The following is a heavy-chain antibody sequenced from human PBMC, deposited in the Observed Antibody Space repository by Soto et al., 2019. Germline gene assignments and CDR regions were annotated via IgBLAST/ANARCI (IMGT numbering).Heavy chain of an antibody. J-gene: IGHJ4*02. D-gene: IGHD2-15*01. CDR3: AHRPSYCSCGSCYSGFDY. CDR1: GFSLSTSGVG. CDR2: IYWDDDK. V-gene: IGHV2-5*02. Sequence: QITLKESGPTLVKPTQTLTLTCTFSGFSLSTSGVGVGWIRQPPGKALEWLALIYWDDDKRYSPSLKSRLTITKDTSKNQVVLTMTNMDPVDTATYYCAHRPSYCSCGSCYSGFDYWGQGTLVTVSS.